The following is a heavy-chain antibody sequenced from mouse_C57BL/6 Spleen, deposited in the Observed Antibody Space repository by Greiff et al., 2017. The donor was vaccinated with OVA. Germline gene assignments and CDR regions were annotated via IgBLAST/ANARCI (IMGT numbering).Heavy chain of an antibody. J-gene: IGHJ4*01. CDR3: ARRIYDNAMDY. D-gene: IGHD2-12*01. V-gene: IGHV1-52*01. CDR1: GYTFTSYW. Sequence: QVQLQQPGAELVRPGSSVKLSCKASGYTFTSYWMHWVKQRPIQGLEWIGNIDPSDSETHYNQKFKDKATLTVDKSSSTAYMQRSSLTSEDSAVDYCARRIYDNAMDYWGQGTSVTVSS. CDR2: IDPSDSET.